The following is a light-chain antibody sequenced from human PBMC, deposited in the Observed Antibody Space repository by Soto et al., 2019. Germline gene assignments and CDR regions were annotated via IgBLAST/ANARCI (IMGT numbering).Light chain of an antibody. CDR3: AAWDDSLNVVV. Sequence: QSVLPQPPSASGTPVQRVTISCSGSSSNIRSNTVNWYQQLPGTAPKLLIYSNNQPPSGVPDRFSGSKSGTSASLAISGLQSEDEADYYCAAWDDSLNVVVFGGGTKLTVL. CDR1: SSNIRSNT. J-gene: IGLJ2*01. CDR2: SNN. V-gene: IGLV1-44*01.